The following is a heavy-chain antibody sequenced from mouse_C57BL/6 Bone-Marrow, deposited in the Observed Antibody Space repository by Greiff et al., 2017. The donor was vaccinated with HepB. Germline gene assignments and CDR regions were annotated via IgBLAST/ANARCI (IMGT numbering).Heavy chain of an antibody. Sequence: QVQLKQPGAELVKPGASVKLSCKASGYTFTSYWMHWVKQRPGQGLEWIGMIHPNSGSTNYNEKFKSKATLTVDKSSSTAYMQLSSLTSEDSAVYYCARSPRIAGDYWGQGTTLTVSS. J-gene: IGHJ2*01. CDR1: GYTFTSYW. CDR3: ARSPRIAGDY. CDR2: IHPNSGST. V-gene: IGHV1-64*01.